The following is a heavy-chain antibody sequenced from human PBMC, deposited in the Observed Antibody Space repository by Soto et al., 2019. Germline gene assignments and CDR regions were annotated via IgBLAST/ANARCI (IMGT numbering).Heavy chain of an antibody. CDR1: GGTFSSFS. CDR3: AKSAGYSSGWHQKPFNWFDP. J-gene: IGHJ5*02. D-gene: IGHD6-19*01. V-gene: IGHV1-69*01. Sequence: QLQLVQSGAEVKKPGSSVNVSCRASGGTFSSFSISWVRQAPGQGLEWMGGIIPIFGTATYAQNFRGRVTSSADESTNTAHMELTSLTSEDTAVYYCAKSAGYSSGWHQKPFNWFDPWGQGTLVTVSS. CDR2: IIPIFGTA.